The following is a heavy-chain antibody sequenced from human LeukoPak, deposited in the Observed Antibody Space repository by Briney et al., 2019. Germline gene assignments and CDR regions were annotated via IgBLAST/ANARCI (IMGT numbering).Heavy chain of an antibody. CDR1: GFTFSSYA. D-gene: IGHD3-22*01. V-gene: IGHV3-23*01. CDR2: ISGSGGST. CDR3: AKDSDKSPFYYDSSGYLGPLDY. J-gene: IGHJ4*02. Sequence: PGRSLRLSCAASGFTFSSYAMSWVRQAPGKGLEWVSAISGSGGSTYYADSVKGRFTISRDNSKNTLYLQMNSLRAEDTAVYYCAKDSDKSPFYYDSSGYLGPLDYWGQGTPVTVSS.